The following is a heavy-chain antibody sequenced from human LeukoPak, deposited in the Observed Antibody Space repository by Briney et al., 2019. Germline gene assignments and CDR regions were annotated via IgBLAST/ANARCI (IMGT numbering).Heavy chain of an antibody. CDR2: INPGGDTT. CDR1: GHTYTHFY. CDR3: ARGGRAVGGFDY. J-gene: IGHJ4*02. D-gene: IGHD6-19*01. Sequence: ALVKVSCKTSGHTYTHFYTHWVRQAPGQGLESTGIINPGGDTTSYAQKFQGRVTLTRDTSTSTVYMKLSSLRSEDTAVYYCARGGRAVGGFDYWGQGTLVTVSS. V-gene: IGHV1-46*01.